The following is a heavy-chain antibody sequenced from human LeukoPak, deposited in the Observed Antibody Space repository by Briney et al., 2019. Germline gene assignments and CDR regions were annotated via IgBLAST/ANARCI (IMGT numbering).Heavy chain of an antibody. CDR3: VGSRPYYYGSSGPFDY. CDR2: IYSGGST. Sequence: GGSLRLSCAASGFTVSSNYMSWVRQAPGKGLEWVSVIYSGGSTYYADSVKGRFTISRDNSKNTLYLQMNSLRAEDTAVYYCVGSRPYYYGSSGPFDYWGQGTLVTVSS. CDR1: GFTVSSNY. J-gene: IGHJ4*02. D-gene: IGHD3-22*01. V-gene: IGHV3-66*01.